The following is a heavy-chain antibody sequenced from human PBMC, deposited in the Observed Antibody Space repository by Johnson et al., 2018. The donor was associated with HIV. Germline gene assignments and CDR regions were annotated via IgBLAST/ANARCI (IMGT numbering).Heavy chain of an antibody. CDR1: GFSVRTNY. J-gene: IGHJ3*02. V-gene: IGHV3-20*04. Sequence: VQLVESGGGLIQPGGSLRLSCAASGFSVRTNYMSWVRQAPGKGLEWVSGINWNGDKRGYADSVKGRFTISIDNAKNSLFLQMNGLRAEDTALYYCARDFVAFGGGSFHAFDIWGQGTMVTVSS. CDR3: ARDFVAFGGGSFHAFDI. D-gene: IGHD1-26*01. CDR2: INWNGDKR.